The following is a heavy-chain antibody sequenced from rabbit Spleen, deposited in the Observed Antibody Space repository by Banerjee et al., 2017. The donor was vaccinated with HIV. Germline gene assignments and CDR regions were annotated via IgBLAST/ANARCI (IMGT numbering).Heavy chain of an antibody. CDR3: ARDTGSSFSSYGMDL. CDR1: GVSFNDKDV. D-gene: IGHD8-1*01. J-gene: IGHJ6*01. CDR2: INAATGKP. V-gene: IGHV1S45*01. Sequence: QEQLEESGGGLVKPEGSLTLTCKASGVSFNDKDVMCWVRQAPGKGLEWIACINAATGKPVYATWANGRFSISKTSSTTVTLQMTSLTVADTATYFCARDTGSSFSSYGMDLWGQGTLVTVS.